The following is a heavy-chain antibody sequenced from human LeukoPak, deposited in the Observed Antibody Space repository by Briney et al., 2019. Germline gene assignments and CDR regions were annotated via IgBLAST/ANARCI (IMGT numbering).Heavy chain of an antibody. CDR3: AREYCSSTSCYP. CDR1: GYTFTSYD. J-gene: IGHJ5*02. CDR2: MNPNSGNT. D-gene: IGHD2-2*01. V-gene: IGHV1-8*01. Sequence: ASVKVSCKATGYTFTSYDINWVRQATGQGLERMGWMNPNSGNTGYAQKFQGRVTMTRNTSISTAYMELSSLRSEDTAVYYCAREYCSSTSCYPWGQGTLVTVSS.